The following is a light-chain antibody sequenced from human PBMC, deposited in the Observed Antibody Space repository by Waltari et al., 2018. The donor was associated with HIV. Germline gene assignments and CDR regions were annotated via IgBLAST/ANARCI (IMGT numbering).Light chain of an antibody. CDR3: QQPET. Sequence: EIVLTQSPPTLSLSPGERATLSCRASQDISSNFAWYQQKPGQAPRLLIYDASNRATGIPARFSGSGSGTDFTLTISSLEPEDFAVYYCQQPETFGPGTKVDIK. CDR2: DAS. CDR1: QDISSN. V-gene: IGKV3D-11*01. J-gene: IGKJ3*01.